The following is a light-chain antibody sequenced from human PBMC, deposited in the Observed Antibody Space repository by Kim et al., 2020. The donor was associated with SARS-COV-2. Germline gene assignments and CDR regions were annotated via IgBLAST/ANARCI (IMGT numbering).Light chain of an antibody. CDR3: QQSHTTPLLT. J-gene: IGKJ4*01. Sequence: DIQLTQSPSSLAASVGDRVTIACRASQSISTYLNWYQQKPGKAPKLLMYAASTLQSGVPSRFSGSGSGTDFTLTIRSLQPEDFATYCCQQSHTTPLLTFGGGTKVDIK. CDR2: AAS. CDR1: QSISTY. V-gene: IGKV1-39*01.